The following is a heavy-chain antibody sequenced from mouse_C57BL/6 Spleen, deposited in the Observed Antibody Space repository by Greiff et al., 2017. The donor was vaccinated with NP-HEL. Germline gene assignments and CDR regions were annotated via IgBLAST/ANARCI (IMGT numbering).Heavy chain of an antibody. V-gene: IGHV1-53*01. CDR2: INPSNGGT. J-gene: IGHJ1*03. Sequence: QVQLQQPGTELVKPGASVKLSCKASGYTFTSYWMHWVKPRPGQGLEWIGNINPSNGGTNYNEKFKSKATLTVDKSSSTAYMQLSSLTSEDSAVYYCARGRNWDWYFDVWGTGTTVTVSS. CDR3: ARGRNWDWYFDV. D-gene: IGHD4-1*02. CDR1: GYTFTSYW.